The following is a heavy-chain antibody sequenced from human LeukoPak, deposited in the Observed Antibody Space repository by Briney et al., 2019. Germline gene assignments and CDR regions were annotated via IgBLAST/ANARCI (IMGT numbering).Heavy chain of an antibody. CDR2: IYGGGST. CDR3: ARDRMIRGVIGSEVFDY. Sequence: PGGSLRLSCAASGFTVSSNYMSWVRQAPGKGLEWVSVIYGGGSTYYADSVTGRFTISRDNSKNTLYLQINSLRAEDTAVYNCARDRMIRGVIGSEVFDYSGQGTLVTVSS. V-gene: IGHV3-66*01. J-gene: IGHJ4*02. CDR1: GFTVSSNY. D-gene: IGHD3-10*01.